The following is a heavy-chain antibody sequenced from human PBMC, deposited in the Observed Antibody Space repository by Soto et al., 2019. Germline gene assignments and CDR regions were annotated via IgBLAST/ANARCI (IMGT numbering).Heavy chain of an antibody. CDR1: GGSISSSRCH. Sequence: SETLSLTCTVSGGSISSSRCHWGWIRQPPGKGLEWIGEIHHSGSTNYNPSLKSRVTISVDNSKNQFSLKLTSVTAADTAVYYCARTSYYDSSGYYGMDVWGQGTSVTVSS. CDR3: ARTSYYDSSGYYGMDV. CDR2: IHHSGST. D-gene: IGHD3-22*01. V-gene: IGHV4-39*07. J-gene: IGHJ6*02.